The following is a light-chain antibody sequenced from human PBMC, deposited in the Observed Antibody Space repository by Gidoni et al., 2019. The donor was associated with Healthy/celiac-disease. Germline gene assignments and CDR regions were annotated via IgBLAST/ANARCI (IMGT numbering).Light chain of an antibody. V-gene: IGKV1-5*01. CDR1: QSISNW. CDR3: QQYKT. Sequence: DIQMTQSPSTLSASVGDRVTITCRASQSISNWLAWYQQKPGKAPKLLIYDASSLESGVPSRFSGSGSGTEFTLTISSLQPDDFATYYCQQYKTFGQGTKVEIK. CDR2: DAS. J-gene: IGKJ1*01.